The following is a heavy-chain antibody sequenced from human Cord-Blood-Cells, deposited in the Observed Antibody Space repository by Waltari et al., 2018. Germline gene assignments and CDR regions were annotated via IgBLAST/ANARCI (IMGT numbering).Heavy chain of an antibody. V-gene: IGHV3-9*03. CDR2: IRWNSGSI. D-gene: IGHD6-6*01. CDR3: AKDISRYSSSSFDY. CDR1: VFTFTFYS. J-gene: IGHJ4*02. Sequence: EVQLVESGGGLVQPGMSLSLSCSASVFTFTFYSIHWSRQAPGKGLEWGSGIRWNSGSIGYADSVKGRFTISRDNAKNSLYLQMNSLRAEDMALYYCAKDISRYSSSSFDYWGQGTLVTVSS.